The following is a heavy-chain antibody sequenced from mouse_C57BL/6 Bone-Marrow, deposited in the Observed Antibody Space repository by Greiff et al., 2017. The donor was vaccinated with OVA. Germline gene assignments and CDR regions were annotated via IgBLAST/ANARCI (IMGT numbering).Heavy chain of an antibody. CDR2: INPNYGTT. CDR3: AIYYGSSLYWYFDV. CDR1: GYSFTDYN. D-gene: IGHD1-1*01. J-gene: IGHJ1*03. Sequence: VQLKESGPELVKPGASVKISCKASGYSFTDYNMNWVKQSNGKSLEWIGVINPNYGTTSYNQKFKGKATLTVDQSSSTAYMQLNSLTSEDSAVYYCAIYYGSSLYWYFDVWGTGTTVTVSS. V-gene: IGHV1-39*01.